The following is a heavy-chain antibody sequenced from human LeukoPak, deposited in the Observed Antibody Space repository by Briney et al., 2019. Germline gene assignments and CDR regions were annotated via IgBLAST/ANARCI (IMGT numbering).Heavy chain of an antibody. CDR3: ARGESSGGWYEGVFDY. J-gene: IGHJ4*02. D-gene: IGHD6-19*01. Sequence: ASVKVSCKASGYTFTSYDINWVRQATGQGLEWMGWMNPNSGNTGYAQTFQGRVTMTRNTSISTAYMELSSLRSEDTAVYYCARGESSGGWYEGVFDYWGQGTLVTVSS. CDR1: GYTFTSYD. CDR2: MNPNSGNT. V-gene: IGHV1-8*01.